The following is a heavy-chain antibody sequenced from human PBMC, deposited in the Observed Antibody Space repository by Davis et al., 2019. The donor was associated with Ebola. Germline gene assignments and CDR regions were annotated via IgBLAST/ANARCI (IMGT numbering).Heavy chain of an antibody. CDR3: ARHGGYSGGIY. CDR2: IYYTGST. V-gene: IGHV4-39*01. D-gene: IGHD2-15*01. CDR1: GASIYSNGYY. J-gene: IGHJ4*02. Sequence: PSETLSLTCSVSGASIYSNGYYWDWVRQPPGKGLEYIGYIYYTGSTYYNPSLKSRVTISIDTSKNQFSLKVTSVSTTDTAVYYCARHGGYSGGIYWGQGALVTVSS.